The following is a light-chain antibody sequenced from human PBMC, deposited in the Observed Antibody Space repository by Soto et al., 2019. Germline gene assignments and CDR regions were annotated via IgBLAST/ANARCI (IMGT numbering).Light chain of an antibody. J-gene: IGLJ1*01. CDR3: QSYYRSLRGSRV. Sequence: QSVLTQPPSVSGAPGQRVTISCTGSSSNIGAGYDVHWYQQLPGTAPQLLIYDNTNRPSGVPDRFSGSKSGTSASLAITGLQAEDEADYYCQSYYRSLRGSRVFGTGTKLTVL. CDR2: DNT. CDR1: SSNIGAGYD. V-gene: IGLV1-40*01.